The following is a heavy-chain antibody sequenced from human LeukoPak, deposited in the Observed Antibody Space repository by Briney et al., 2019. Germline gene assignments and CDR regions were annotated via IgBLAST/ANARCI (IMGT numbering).Heavy chain of an antibody. CDR1: GFTFSSYW. CDR2: IKQDGSEK. D-gene: IGHD6-13*01. J-gene: IGHJ3*02. CDR3: ARAIGYSRHRDAFDI. V-gene: IGHV3-7*01. Sequence: GGSLRLSCAASGFTFSSYWISWVRQAPGKGLEWVANIKQDGSEKNYVDSVKGRFTISRDNAKNSLYLQMNSLRAEDTAVYYCARAIGYSRHRDAFDIWGQGTMVTVSS.